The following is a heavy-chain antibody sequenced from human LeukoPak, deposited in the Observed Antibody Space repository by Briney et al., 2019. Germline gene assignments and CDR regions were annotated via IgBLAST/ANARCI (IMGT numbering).Heavy chain of an antibody. Sequence: GGSLRLSCAASGFTFSSYWMSWVRQAPGKGLEWVANIKQDGSEKYYVDSVKGRFTISRDNAKNSLYLQMNSLRAEDTAVYYCARRAVAASVPFDYWGQGTLVTVSS. CDR1: GFTFSSYW. V-gene: IGHV3-7*01. CDR2: IKQDGSEK. CDR3: ARRAVAASVPFDY. J-gene: IGHJ4*02. D-gene: IGHD6-19*01.